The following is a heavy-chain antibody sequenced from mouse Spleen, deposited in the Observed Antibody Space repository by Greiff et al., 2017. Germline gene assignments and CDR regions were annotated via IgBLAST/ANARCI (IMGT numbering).Heavy chain of an antibody. V-gene: IGHV1-63*01. CDR3: ARGGAYYRYDGSYWYFDV. Sequence: VQLQQSGAELVRPGTSVKMSCKASGYTFTNYWIGWAKQRPGHGLEWIGDIYPGGGYTNYNEKFKGKATLTADKSSSTAYMQFSSLTSEDSAIYYCARGGAYYRYDGSYWYFDVWGAGTTVTVSS. CDR2: IYPGGGYT. J-gene: IGHJ1*01. CDR1: GYTFTNYW. D-gene: IGHD2-14*01.